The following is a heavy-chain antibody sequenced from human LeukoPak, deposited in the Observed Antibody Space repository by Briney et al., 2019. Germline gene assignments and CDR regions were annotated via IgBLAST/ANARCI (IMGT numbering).Heavy chain of an antibody. CDR2: IYSGGTT. V-gene: IGHV3-53*04. D-gene: IGHD3-22*01. J-gene: IGHJ4*02. Sequence: GGSLRLSCAASGFTVRSSYMSWVRQAPGKGLEWVSVIYSGGTTHYADSVKGRFTISRQNSKNTLYLQMNSLRAEDTAVYYCARGRVSSGYYYPVDYWGQGTLVTASS. CDR3: ARGRVSSGYYYPVDY. CDR1: GFTVRSSY.